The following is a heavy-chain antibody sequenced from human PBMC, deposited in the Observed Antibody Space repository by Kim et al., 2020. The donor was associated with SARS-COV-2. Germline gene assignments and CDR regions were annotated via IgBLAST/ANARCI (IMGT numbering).Heavy chain of an antibody. CDR3: ARLEGYCSGGSCYSGFDY. CDR2: ISSSGSTI. Sequence: GGSLRLSCAASGFTFSSYEMNWVRQAPGKGLEWVSYISSSGSTIYYADSVKGRFTISRDNAKNSLYLQMNSLRAEDTAVYYCARLEGYCSGGSCYSGFDYWGQGTLVTVSS. D-gene: IGHD2-15*01. CDR1: GFTFSSYE. J-gene: IGHJ4*02. V-gene: IGHV3-48*03.